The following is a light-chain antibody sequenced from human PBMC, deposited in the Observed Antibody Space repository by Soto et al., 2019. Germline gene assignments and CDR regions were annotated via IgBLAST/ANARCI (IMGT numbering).Light chain of an antibody. CDR3: QQSFKT. CDR2: AAS. CDR1: QSVLYSSNNKNY. V-gene: IGKV4-1*01. J-gene: IGKJ1*01. Sequence: DIVMTQSPDSLAVSLGERATINCKSSQSVLYSSNNKNYLAWYQQKPGKAPKLLIYAASSLQSGVPSRFSGSGSGTDFTLTISSLQPEDFATYYCQQSFKTFGQGTKVDIK.